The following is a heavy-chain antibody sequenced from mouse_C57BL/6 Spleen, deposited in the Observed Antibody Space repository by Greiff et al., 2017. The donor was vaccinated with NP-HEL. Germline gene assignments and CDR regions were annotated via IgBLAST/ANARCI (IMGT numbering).Heavy chain of an antibody. Sequence: QVQLQQSGPELVKPGASVKISCKASGYAFSSSWMNWVKQRPGKGLEWIGRIYPGDGDTNYNGKFKGKATLTADKSSSTAYMQLSSLTSEDSAVYFCARELRPPGFAYWGQGTLVTVSA. CDR1: GYAFSSSW. CDR3: ARELRPPGFAY. CDR2: IYPGDGDT. V-gene: IGHV1-82*01. J-gene: IGHJ3*01. D-gene: IGHD3-2*02.